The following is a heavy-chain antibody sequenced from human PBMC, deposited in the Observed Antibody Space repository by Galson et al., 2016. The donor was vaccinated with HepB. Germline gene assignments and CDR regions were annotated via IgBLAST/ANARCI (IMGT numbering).Heavy chain of an antibody. CDR1: GDSVSSNSAG. J-gene: IGHJ4*02. Sequence: ISGDSVSSNSAGWNWIRQSPSRGLEWFGRTYYRSKWPSDYAESVRSRITISADPSKNQFSLHLNSVTPEDTAVYYCTRVFLLGRGFNSWGQGTLVTVS. CDR2: TYYRSKWPS. V-gene: IGHV6-1*01. CDR3: TRVFLLGRGFNS. D-gene: IGHD3-16*01.